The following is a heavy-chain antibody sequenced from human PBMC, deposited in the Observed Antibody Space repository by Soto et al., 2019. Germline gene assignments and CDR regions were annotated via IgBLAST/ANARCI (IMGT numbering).Heavy chain of an antibody. V-gene: IGHV1-2*02. J-gene: IGHJ3*02. CDR2: INPATGAA. Sequence: QLHLVQSGAVVKKPGASVTVSCSASGYPVTAYYMHWVRQAPGRGLEWMGGINPATGAAKYTQTFQGRATMTRDTSTSTVFMELSGLTSEDTAVFCARGGGVGVAGSAAFDMWGQGTLVTVSS. CDR1: GYPVTAYY. CDR3: ARGGGVGVAGSAAFDM. D-gene: IGHD3-3*01.